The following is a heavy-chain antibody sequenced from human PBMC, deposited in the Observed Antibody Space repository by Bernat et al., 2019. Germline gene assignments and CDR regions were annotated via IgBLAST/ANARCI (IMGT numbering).Heavy chain of an antibody. D-gene: IGHD2/OR15-2a*01. CDR2: IKQDGSQN. J-gene: IGHJ4*02. CDR3: ASQGYNGTAYRPLHY. CDR1: EFTFNSCW. V-gene: IGHV3-7*03. Sequence: EVQLVESGGGLVQPGGSLRLSCAASEFTFNSCWMSWVRQAPGKGLEWVANIKQDGSQNDYVDSVRGRFTISSNNARKSLYLQMNSLRTEDTAMYYCASQGYNGTAYRPLHYWGQGTLVTISS.